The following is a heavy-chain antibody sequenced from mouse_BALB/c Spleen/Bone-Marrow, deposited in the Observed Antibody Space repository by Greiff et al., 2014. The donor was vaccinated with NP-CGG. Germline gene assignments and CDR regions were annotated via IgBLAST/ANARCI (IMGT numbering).Heavy chain of an antibody. D-gene: IGHD2-1*01. V-gene: IGHV1S41*01. J-gene: IGHJ4*01. Sequence: DLVKPGASVKLSCKASGYTFTNYGINWVKQRPGQGLEWIGRIAPGSGSTYYNEMFKGKATLTVDTSSSTAYIQLSSMSSEDSDVYVCARGIYYGNYVYAMDYWGQGTSVTVSS. CDR1: GYTFTNYG. CDR3: ARGIYYGNYVYAMDY. CDR2: IAPGSGST.